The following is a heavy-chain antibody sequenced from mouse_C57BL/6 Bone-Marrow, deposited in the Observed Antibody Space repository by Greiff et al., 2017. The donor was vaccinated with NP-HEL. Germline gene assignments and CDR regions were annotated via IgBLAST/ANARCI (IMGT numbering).Heavy chain of an antibody. V-gene: IGHV1-50*01. CDR2: IDPSDSYT. Sequence: QVQLKQPGAELVKPGASVKLSCKASGYTFTSYWMQWVKQRPGQGLEWIGEIDPSDSYTNYNQKFKGKATLTVDTSSSTAYMQLSSLTSEDSAVYYCARGIYYDYDGDYWGQGTTLTVSS. CDR3: ARGIYYDYDGDY. CDR1: GYTFTSYW. D-gene: IGHD2-4*01. J-gene: IGHJ2*01.